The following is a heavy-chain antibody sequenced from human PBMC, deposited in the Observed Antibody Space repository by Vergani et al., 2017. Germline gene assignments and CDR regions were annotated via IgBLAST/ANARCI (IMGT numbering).Heavy chain of an antibody. Sequence: EVQLVESGGGLVQPGRSLRLSCAASGFTFDDYAMHWVRQAPGKGLEWVSGISWNSGSIGYADSVKGRVTISRDNAKNSLYLQMNRLRAEDTALYYCARGIAAPRSYFDYWGQGTLVTVSS. CDR3: ARGIAAPRSYFDY. J-gene: IGHJ4*02. D-gene: IGHD6-6*01. V-gene: IGHV3-9*01. CDR1: GFTFDDYA. CDR2: ISWNSGSI.